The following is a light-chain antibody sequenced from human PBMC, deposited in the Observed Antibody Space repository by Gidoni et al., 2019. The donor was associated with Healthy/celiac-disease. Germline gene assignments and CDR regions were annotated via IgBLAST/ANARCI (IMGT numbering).Light chain of an antibody. CDR2: RDS. Sequence: SYELTQPLSVSLALGQTARITCGGNNIGSKNVHWHQQKPGQAPVLVIYRDSNRPSGIPERFSGSNSGNTATLTISRAQAGDEADYYCQVWDSSTGVFGGGTKLTVL. CDR1: NIGSKN. J-gene: IGLJ3*02. CDR3: QVWDSSTGV. V-gene: IGLV3-9*01.